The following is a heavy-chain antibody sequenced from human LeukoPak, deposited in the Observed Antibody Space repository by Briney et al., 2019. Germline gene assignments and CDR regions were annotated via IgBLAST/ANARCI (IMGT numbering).Heavy chain of an antibody. CDR3: ATLAAAGTLVDY. V-gene: IGHV3-30-3*01. D-gene: IGHD6-13*01. J-gene: IGHJ4*02. CDR2: ISYDGSNK. Sequence: SLRLSCAASGFTFSSYAMHWVRQAPGKGLEWVAVISYDGSNKYYADSVKGRFTISRDNSKNTLYLQMNSLRAEDTAVYYCATLAAAGTLVDYWGQGTLVTVSS. CDR1: GFTFSSYA.